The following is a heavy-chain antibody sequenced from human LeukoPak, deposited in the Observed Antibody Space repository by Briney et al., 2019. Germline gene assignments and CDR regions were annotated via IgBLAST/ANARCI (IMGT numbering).Heavy chain of an antibody. CDR1: GFIFSSYL. V-gene: IGHV3-74*01. J-gene: IGHJ4*02. CDR3: ARVGYNYGYDY. D-gene: IGHD5-18*01. Sequence: GGSLRLSGAASGFIFSSYLVHWVRQAPGKGLVWVSRINPDGSSTTYADSVKGRFTISRDNAKNTLSLQMNSLRAEDTAVYYCARVGYNYGYDYWGQGTLVTVSS. CDR2: INPDGSST.